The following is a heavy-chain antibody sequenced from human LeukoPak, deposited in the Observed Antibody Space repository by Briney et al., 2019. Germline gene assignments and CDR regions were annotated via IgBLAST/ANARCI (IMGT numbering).Heavy chain of an antibody. V-gene: IGHV3-21*01. D-gene: IGHD3-3*02. J-gene: IGHJ3*02. CDR3: ACIRHFRRDDAFDI. Sequence: GGSLRLSCAASGFTFSSYSMNWVRQAPGKGLEWVSSISSSSSYIYYADSVKGRFTISRDNAKNSLYLQMNSLRAEDTAVYYCACIRHFRRDDAFDIWGQGTMVTVSS. CDR1: GFTFSSYS. CDR2: ISSSSSYI.